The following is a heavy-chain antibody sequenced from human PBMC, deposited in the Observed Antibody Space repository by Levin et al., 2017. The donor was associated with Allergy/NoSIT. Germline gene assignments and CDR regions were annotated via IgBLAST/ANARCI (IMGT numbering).Heavy chain of an antibody. D-gene: IGHD3-3*01. CDR2: ISGSGGST. Sequence: GGSLRLSCAASGFTFSSYAMSWVRQAPGKGLEWVSAISGSGGSTYYADSVKGRFTISRDNSKNTLYLQMNSLRAEDTAVYYCAKGLWSGYYVEHEYFQHWGQGTLVTVSS. V-gene: IGHV3-23*01. J-gene: IGHJ1*01. CDR1: GFTFSSYA. CDR3: AKGLWSGYYVEHEYFQH.